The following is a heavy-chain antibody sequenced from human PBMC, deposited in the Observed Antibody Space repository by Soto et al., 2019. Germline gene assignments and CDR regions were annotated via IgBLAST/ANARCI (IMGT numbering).Heavy chain of an antibody. CDR2: IIPIFGTA. V-gene: IGHV1-69*01. D-gene: IGHD2-15*01. CDR3: ARSESQAAPPYNWFDP. CDR1: GGTFSSYA. J-gene: IGHJ5*02. Sequence: QVQLVQSGAEVKKPASSVKVSCKASGGTFSSYAISWVRQAAGQGLDWMGGIIPIFGTANYAQKFQGRVTITADESTSTAYMELSSLRSEDTAVYYCARSESQAAPPYNWFDPWGQGTLVTVSS.